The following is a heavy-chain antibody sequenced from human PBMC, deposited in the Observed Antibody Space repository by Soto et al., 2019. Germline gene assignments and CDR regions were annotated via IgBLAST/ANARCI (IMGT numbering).Heavy chain of an antibody. J-gene: IGHJ4*02. CDR2: IIPIFGTA. CDR3: ARGWGYDSTDYYYAY. CDR1: GGSFNRHN. Sequence: QVQLVRSGAEVRKHGSSVRVSCKASGGSFNRHNISWVRQAPGQGLAWMGGIIPIFGTANHAQKFKGRVTIIADESTSTVYMELSSLRSDDTAIYYCARGWGYDSTDYYYAYWGQGTLVIVSS. D-gene: IGHD3-22*01. V-gene: IGHV1-69*01.